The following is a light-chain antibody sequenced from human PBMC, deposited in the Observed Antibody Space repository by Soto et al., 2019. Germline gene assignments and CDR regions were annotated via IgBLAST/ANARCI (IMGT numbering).Light chain of an antibody. CDR1: SSNIGGNY. J-gene: IGLJ2*01. V-gene: IGLV1-51*01. CDR3: GTWDINLDTVV. CDR2: DNH. Sequence: QSVLTQPPSVSAAPGQRVTISCSGSSSNIGGNYVSWYQVVPRTAPKLLIYDNHKRHSGVPDRFSGSESGTSATLGIADLHAGDEAHYYCGTWDINLDTVVFGGGTKVTVL.